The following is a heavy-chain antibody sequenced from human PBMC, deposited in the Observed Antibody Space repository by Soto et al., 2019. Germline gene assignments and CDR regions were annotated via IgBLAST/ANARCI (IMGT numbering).Heavy chain of an antibody. V-gene: IGHV3-7*01. CDR1: GFTFISYW. J-gene: IGHJ3*02. CDR2: IKQDGSEK. CDR3: ARDLGGYSGYGLDAFDI. D-gene: IGHD5-12*01. Sequence: GGSLRLSCAASGFTFISYWMSWVRQAPGKGLEWVANIKQDGSEKYYVDSVKGRFTISRDNAKNSLYLQMNSLRAEDTAVYYCARDLGGYSGYGLDAFDIWGQGTMVTV.